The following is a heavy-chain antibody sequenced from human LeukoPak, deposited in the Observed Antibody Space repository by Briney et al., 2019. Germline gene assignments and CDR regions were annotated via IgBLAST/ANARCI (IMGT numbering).Heavy chain of an antibody. Sequence: ASVTVSSTGSGYTFIEYYMHWVGQAPGQGKEWMGWINHNRGGTNYTQKFQGRVTMTRDTSISTAYMQLSRLRSDDTAVYYCARETYFDLWGRGTLVTVSS. V-gene: IGHV1-2*02. CDR2: INHNRGGT. CDR3: ARETYFDL. J-gene: IGHJ2*01. CDR1: GYTFIEYY.